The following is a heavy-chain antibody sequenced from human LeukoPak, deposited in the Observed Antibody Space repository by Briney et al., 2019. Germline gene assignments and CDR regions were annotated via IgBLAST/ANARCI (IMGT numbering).Heavy chain of an antibody. Sequence: ASVKVSCKASGYTFTSYYMHWVRQPPGQGLEWMGIINSSGGSTSYAQKFQGRVTMTRDTSTSTVYMELSSLRSEDTAVYYCAIKGAVAGHQNYFDYWGQGTLVTVSS. CDR2: INSSGGST. CDR3: AIKGAVAGHQNYFDY. V-gene: IGHV1-46*01. CDR1: GYTFTSYY. J-gene: IGHJ4*02. D-gene: IGHD6-19*01.